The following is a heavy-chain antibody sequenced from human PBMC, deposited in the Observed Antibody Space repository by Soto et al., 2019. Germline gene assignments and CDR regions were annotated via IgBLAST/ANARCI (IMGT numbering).Heavy chain of an antibody. Sequence: GGSLRLSCAASGFTFSSYAMSWVRQAPGKGLEWVSAISGSGGSTYYADSVKGRFTISRDNSKNTLYLQMNSLRAEDTAVYYCAKDQSRVVVVVAATPIAEYVQHWGQGT. D-gene: IGHD2-15*01. V-gene: IGHV3-23*01. CDR1: GFTFSSYA. CDR3: AKDQSRVVVVVAATPIAEYVQH. J-gene: IGHJ1*01. CDR2: ISGSGGST.